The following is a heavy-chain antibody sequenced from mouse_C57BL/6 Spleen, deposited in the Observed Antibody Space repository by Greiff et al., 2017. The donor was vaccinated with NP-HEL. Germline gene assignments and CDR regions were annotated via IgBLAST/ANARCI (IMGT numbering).Heavy chain of an antibody. J-gene: IGHJ4*01. V-gene: IGHV1-82*01. CDR3: AREGDGYYWAMCY. CDR2: IYPGDGDT. D-gene: IGHD2-3*01. CDR1: GYALSSSW. Sequence: VQLQQSGPELVKPGASVKISCKASGYALSSSWMNWVKQRPGKGLEWIGRIYPGDGDTNYNGKFKGKATLTADKSSSTAYMQLISLTSEDSAVSFCAREGDGYYWAMCYWGQGTSVTVSS.